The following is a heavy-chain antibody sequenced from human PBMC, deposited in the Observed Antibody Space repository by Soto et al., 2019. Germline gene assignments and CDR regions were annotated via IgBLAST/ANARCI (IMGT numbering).Heavy chain of an antibody. Sequence: EVQLVESGGGLVKPGGSLRLSCAASGFTFSSYSMNWVRQAPGKGLEWVSSISSSSSYIYYADSVKGRFTISRDNAKNSLYHQMNSLLAEDTAVYYCARAKYYYDSHTGGWFDPWGQGTLVTVSS. CDR3: ARAKYYYDSHTGGWFDP. D-gene: IGHD3-22*01. V-gene: IGHV3-21*01. J-gene: IGHJ5*02. CDR1: GFTFSSYS. CDR2: ISSSSSYI.